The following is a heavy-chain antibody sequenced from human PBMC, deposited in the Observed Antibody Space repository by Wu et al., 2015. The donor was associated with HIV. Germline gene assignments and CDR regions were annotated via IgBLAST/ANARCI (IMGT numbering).Heavy chain of an antibody. CDR3: AARWGLRPFFY. V-gene: IGHV1-2*02. Sequence: QVQLVQSGAEVKKPGASVKVSCKASGYTFTAYYIHWVRQAPGQGLEWLGWINPNDGDTNSAQTFQGRITMTRDTSITTAYMELSRLRSADTAVYFCAARWGLRPFFYWGQGTLVTVSS. D-gene: IGHD2/OR15-2a*01. CDR2: INPNDGDT. J-gene: IGHJ4*01. CDR1: GYTFTAYY.